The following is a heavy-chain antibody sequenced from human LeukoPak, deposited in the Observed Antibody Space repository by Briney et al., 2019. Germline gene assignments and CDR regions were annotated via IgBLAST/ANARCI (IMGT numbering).Heavy chain of an antibody. V-gene: IGHV4-4*07. CDR3: ARSYYYDSSGYYYIDY. CDR1: GGSISSYY. Sequence: PSETLSLTCTVSGGSISSYYWSWIRQPAGKGLEWIGRSYTSGSTNYNPSLKSRVTMSVDTSKNQFSLKLSSVTAADTAVYYCARSYYYDSSGYYYIDYWGQGTLVTVSS. J-gene: IGHJ4*02. CDR2: SYTSGST. D-gene: IGHD3-22*01.